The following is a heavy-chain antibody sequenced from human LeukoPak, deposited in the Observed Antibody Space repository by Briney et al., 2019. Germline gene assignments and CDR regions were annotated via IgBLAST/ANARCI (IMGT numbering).Heavy chain of an antibody. CDR2: ISWNSGSI. J-gene: IGHJ6*02. Sequence: PGRSLRLSCAASGFTFDDYAMHWVRQAPGKGLEWVSGISWNSGSIGYADSVKGRFTTSRDNAKNSLYLQMNSLRAEDTALYYCAKDGPLPYYYGMDVWGQGTTVTVSS. CDR3: AKDGPLPYYYGMDV. V-gene: IGHV3-9*01. CDR1: GFTFDDYA.